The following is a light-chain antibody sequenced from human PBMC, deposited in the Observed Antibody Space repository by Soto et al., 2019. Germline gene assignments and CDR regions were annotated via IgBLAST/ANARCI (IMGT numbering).Light chain of an antibody. CDR3: SSYTTTSTLII. CDR2: EVS. J-gene: IGLJ2*01. Sequence: QSALTQPASVSGSPGQSITISATETSMDFAGYNFVSWYQHYPGKAPKLIIYEVSNRPSGVSNRFSGSKSGNTASLTISGLQAEDEADYYCSSYTTTSTLIIFGGGTKLTVL. CDR1: SMDFAGYNF. V-gene: IGLV2-14*01.